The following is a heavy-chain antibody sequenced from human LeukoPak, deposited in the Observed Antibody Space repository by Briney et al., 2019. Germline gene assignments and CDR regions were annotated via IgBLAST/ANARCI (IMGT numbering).Heavy chain of an antibody. J-gene: IGHJ6*02. D-gene: IGHD3-10*01. V-gene: IGHV4-4*07. Sequence: SETLSLTCSVSAGSINEYHWNWIRQTAGKGLEWIGRIYSSGITEYNPSLKSRVTMSADTSRNQVSLKVDYVAAADTAVYYCARGWFGEFSLVYYYYGLDVWGQGTTVTVSS. CDR2: IYSSGIT. CDR3: ARGWFGEFSLVYYYYGLDV. CDR1: AGSINEYH.